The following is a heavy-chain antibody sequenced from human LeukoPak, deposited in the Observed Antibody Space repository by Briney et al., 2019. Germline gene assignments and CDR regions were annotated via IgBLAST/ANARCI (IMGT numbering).Heavy chain of an antibody. Sequence: ASVKVSCTASGYTFTGYYMHWVRQAPGQGLEWMGRINTNSGGTNYAQKFQGRVTMTRDTSITTAYMELSRLRSGDTAVYYCARDSGITGTTGAIDYWGQGTLVTVSS. V-gene: IGHV1-2*06. J-gene: IGHJ4*02. CDR1: GYTFTGYY. CDR3: ARDSGITGTTGAIDY. D-gene: IGHD1-20*01. CDR2: INTNSGGT.